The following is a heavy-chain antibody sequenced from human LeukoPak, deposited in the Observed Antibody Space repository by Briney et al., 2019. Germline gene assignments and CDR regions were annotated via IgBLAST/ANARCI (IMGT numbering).Heavy chain of an antibody. D-gene: IGHD2-15*01. CDR2: IYYSGST. Sequence: PSETLSLTCTVSGGSISSGDYYWSWIRQPPGKGLEWIGYIYYSGSTYYNPSLKRRVTISVDTSKNQFSLKLSSVTAADTAVYYCARESGGAPGYYFDYWGQGTLVTVSS. V-gene: IGHV4-30-4*01. J-gene: IGHJ4*02. CDR1: GGSISSGDYY. CDR3: ARESGGAPGYYFDY.